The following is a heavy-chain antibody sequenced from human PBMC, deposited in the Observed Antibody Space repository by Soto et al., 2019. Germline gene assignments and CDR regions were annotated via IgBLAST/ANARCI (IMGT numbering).Heavy chain of an antibody. CDR1: GGSISSGGYY. CDR2: IYYSGST. Sequence: TLSLTCTVSGGSISSGGYYWSWIRQHPGKGLEWIGYIYYSGSTYYNPSLKSRVTISVDTSKNQFSLKLSSVTAADTAVYYCARAAELYCSGGSCYSGKEYFQHWGQGTLVTVSS. J-gene: IGHJ1*01. D-gene: IGHD2-15*01. V-gene: IGHV4-31*03. CDR3: ARAAELYCSGGSCYSGKEYFQH.